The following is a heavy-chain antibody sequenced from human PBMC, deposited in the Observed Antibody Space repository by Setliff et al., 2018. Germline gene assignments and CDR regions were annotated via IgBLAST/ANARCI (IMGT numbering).Heavy chain of an antibody. J-gene: IGHJ3*02. D-gene: IGHD2-2*01. CDR2: ISAYNGNT. Sequence: ASVKVSCKTSGYSFTSYGISWVRQAPGQGLEWMGWISAYNGNTNYAQKLQGRVTMTTDTSTNTAYMELRNLRSDDTAVYYCTRDTNIVVVPPHRTAFDIWGQGTMVTVSS. CDR3: TRDTNIVVVPPHRTAFDI. CDR1: GYSFTSYG. V-gene: IGHV1-18*01.